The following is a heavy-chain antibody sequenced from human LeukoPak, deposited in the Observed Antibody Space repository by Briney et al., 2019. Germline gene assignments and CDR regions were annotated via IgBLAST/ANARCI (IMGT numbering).Heavy chain of an antibody. D-gene: IGHD3/OR15-3a*01. Sequence: SETLSLTCAVYGGSLSNYYWSWIRQPPGKGLEWIEEMNQSGDTNYNPSLKGRVTISLDVSKNQFFLNLRSVTAADTAVYYCARQTGSGLFILPGGQGTLVTVSS. CDR3: ARQTGSGLFILP. V-gene: IGHV4-34*01. J-gene: IGHJ4*02. CDR1: GGSLSNYY. CDR2: MNQSGDT.